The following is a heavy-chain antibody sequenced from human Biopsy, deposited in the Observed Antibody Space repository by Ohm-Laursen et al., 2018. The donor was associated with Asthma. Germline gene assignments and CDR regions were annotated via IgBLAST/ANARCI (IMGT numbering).Heavy chain of an antibody. V-gene: IGHV1-69*13. CDR2: IIPLIGTP. Sequence: GASVKVSCKASGGTFTTYSISWVRQAPGQGLVWMGGIIPLIGTPNYAQKFQGRVTITADASTNTAYMDLSSLRSEDTAVYYCASPLGDYYDSSGYYYASLGYWGQGTLVTISS. CDR1: GGTFTTYS. D-gene: IGHD3-22*01. J-gene: IGHJ4*02. CDR3: ASPLGDYYDSSGYYYASLGY.